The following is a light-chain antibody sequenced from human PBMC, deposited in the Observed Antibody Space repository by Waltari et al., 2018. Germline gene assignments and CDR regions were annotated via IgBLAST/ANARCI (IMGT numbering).Light chain of an antibody. CDR2: GAA. CDR3: QHYVRLPAT. J-gene: IGKJ1*01. CDR1: QSVSTS. V-gene: IGKV3-20*01. Sequence: IVLTQSPGTLSLSPGARATRSCRASQSVSTSLPWYKQKPGQAPKLLIYGAATRATGIPDRFTGSGSGTDFSLTISSLEPEDFAIYFCQHYVRLPATFGQGTKVEIK.